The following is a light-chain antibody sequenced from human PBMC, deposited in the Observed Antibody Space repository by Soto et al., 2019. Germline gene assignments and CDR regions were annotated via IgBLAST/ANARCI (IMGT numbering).Light chain of an antibody. CDR1: QSVSNSY. J-gene: IGKJ4*01. CDR3: QQYGSSPLT. CDR2: GAS. V-gene: IGKV3-20*01. Sequence: DIVLTQSPGTLSLSPGERATLSCRASQSVSNSYLAWYQQKPGQAPRLLIYGASSGATGIPDRFSGSGSGTDFTLTISRLEPEDSAVYYCQQYGSSPLTFGGGTKLEIK.